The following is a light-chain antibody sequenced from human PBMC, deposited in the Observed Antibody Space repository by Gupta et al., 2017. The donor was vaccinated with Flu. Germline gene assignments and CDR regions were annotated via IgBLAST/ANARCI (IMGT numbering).Light chain of an antibody. Sequence: QSVVTQPPSGSAAPGQKVTIPCSGSSSTIGNNYVCSYQQITGTAPKLLIYENNERPSGIADRFSGSKSGTSATLGITGLQTGDEAVYYCGTWDSSLNVGVFGGGTKLTIL. CDR2: ENN. CDR3: GTWDSSLNVGV. J-gene: IGLJ3*02. V-gene: IGLV1-51*02. CDR1: SSTIGNNY.